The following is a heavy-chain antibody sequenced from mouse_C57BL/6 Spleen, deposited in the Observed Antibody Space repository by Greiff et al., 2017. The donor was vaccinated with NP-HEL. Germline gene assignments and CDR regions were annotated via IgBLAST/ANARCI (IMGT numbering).Heavy chain of an antibody. Sequence: QVQLQQPGAELVMPGASVKLSCKASGYTFTSYWMHWVKQRPGQGLEWIGEIDPSDSYTNYNQKFKGKSTLTVDKSSSTAYMQLSSLTSEDSAVYYCARRIGNYYGTGFDYWGQGTTLTVSS. D-gene: IGHD1-1*01. CDR1: GYTFTSYW. CDR2: IDPSDSYT. V-gene: IGHV1-69*01. J-gene: IGHJ2*01. CDR3: ARRIGNYYGTGFDY.